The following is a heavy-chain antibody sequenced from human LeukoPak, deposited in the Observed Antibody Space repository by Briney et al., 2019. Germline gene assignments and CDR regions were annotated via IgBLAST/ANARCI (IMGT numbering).Heavy chain of an antibody. CDR1: GGTFSSYA. D-gene: IGHD3-22*01. Sequence: SVTVSCKASGGTFSSYAISWVRQAPGQGLEWMGRIIPILGIANYAQKFQGRVTITADKSTSTAYMELSSLRSEDTAVYYCARVSQNYYDSSGYDYWGQGTLVTVSS. CDR2: IIPILGIA. V-gene: IGHV1-69*04. CDR3: ARVSQNYYDSSGYDY. J-gene: IGHJ4*02.